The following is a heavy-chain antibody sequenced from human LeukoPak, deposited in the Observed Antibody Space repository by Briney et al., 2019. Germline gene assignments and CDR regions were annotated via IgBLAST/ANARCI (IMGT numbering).Heavy chain of an antibody. D-gene: IGHD3-3*01. Sequence: GGSLRLSCAASGFSVSTNYMSWVRQAPGKGLEWVSLIYTGDSTYHADSVKGRFTISRDSSKNTVYLQMNSLRAEDTAVYYCARRLLDYWGQGTLVTVSS. CDR2: IYTGDST. CDR1: GFSVSTNY. CDR3: ARRLLDY. V-gene: IGHV3-66*02. J-gene: IGHJ4*02.